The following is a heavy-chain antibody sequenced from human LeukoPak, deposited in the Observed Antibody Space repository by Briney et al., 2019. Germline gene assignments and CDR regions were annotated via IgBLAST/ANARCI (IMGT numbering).Heavy chain of an antibody. CDR1: GFTFSSYG. Sequence: PGGSLRLSCAASGFTFSSYGMHWVRQAPGKGLEWVAFIRYDGSNKYYADSVKGRFTISRDNSKNTLYLQMNSLRAEDTAVYYCAKLDYYDSSGYSPTAYWGQGTLVTVSS. V-gene: IGHV3-30*02. CDR3: AKLDYYDSSGYSPTAY. CDR2: IRYDGSNK. J-gene: IGHJ4*02. D-gene: IGHD3-22*01.